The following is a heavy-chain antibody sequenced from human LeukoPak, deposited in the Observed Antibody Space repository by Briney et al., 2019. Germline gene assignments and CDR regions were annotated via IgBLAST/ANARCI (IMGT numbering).Heavy chain of an antibody. CDR1: GFTFSSYG. J-gene: IGHJ4*02. CDR2: IWYDGSNK. CDR3: ARVWGIAAAGGEIEY. V-gene: IGHV3-33*01. D-gene: IGHD6-13*01. Sequence: GGSLILSCAASGFTFSSYGMHWVRQAPGKGLEWVAVIWYDGSNKYYADSVKGRFTISRDNSKNTLYLQMNSLRAEDTAVYYCARVWGIAAAGGEIEYWGQGTLVTVSS.